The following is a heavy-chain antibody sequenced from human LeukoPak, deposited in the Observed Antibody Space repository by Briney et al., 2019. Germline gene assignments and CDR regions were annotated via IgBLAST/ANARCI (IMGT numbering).Heavy chain of an antibody. J-gene: IGHJ4*02. CDR3: AREHNLSIDY. D-gene: IGHD5-24*01. V-gene: IGHV3-48*03. Sequence: GGSLRLSCAASGFTFSSYEMNWVRQAPGKGLEWVSYISRSGSTIYYADSVKGRFTISRDNAKNSLYLQMNSLRAEDTAVYYCAREHNLSIDYWGQGTLVTVSS. CDR2: ISRSGSTI. CDR1: GFTFSSYE.